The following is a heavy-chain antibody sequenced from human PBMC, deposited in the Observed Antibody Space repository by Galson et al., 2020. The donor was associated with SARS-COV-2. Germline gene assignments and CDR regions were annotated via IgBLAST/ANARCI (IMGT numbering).Heavy chain of an antibody. CDR2: ISSRGTTI. CDR3: ARDGLADGMDV. J-gene: IGHJ6*02. CDR1: GFSFSDYY. Sequence: KIGESLKISCAASGFSFSDYYMSWIRQAPGKGLEWVSYISSRGTTIYYADSVKGRFTISRDNAKNSVYLQMNSLRVEDTAVYYCARDGLADGMDVWGQGTTVTVSS. D-gene: IGHD6-19*01. V-gene: IGHV3-11*01.